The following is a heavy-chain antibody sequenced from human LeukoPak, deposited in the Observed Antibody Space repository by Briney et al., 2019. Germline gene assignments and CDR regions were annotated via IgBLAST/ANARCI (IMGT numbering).Heavy chain of an antibody. CDR3: ARLEDGSGSYFWFDP. J-gene: IGHJ5*02. CDR1: GYNFTSYW. D-gene: IGHD3-10*01. Sequence: GESLKISCKGSGYNFTSYWIGWVRLMPGKALEWMGIIYPGDSDTRYSPSFQGQVTISADKSISTAYLQWSSLKASDTAIYYCARLEDGSGSYFWFDPWGQGTLVTVSS. V-gene: IGHV5-51*01. CDR2: IYPGDSDT.